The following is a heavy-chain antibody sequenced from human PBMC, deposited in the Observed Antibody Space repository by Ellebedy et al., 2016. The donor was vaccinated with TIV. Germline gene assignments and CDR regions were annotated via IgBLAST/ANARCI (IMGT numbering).Heavy chain of an antibody. D-gene: IGHD1-26*01. V-gene: IGHV5-51*01. CDR1: GYTFTNHW. CDR2: IDPGDSDA. CDR3: ARHSHYLFYFNGMDG. J-gene: IGHJ6*02. Sequence: GESLKISCKGSGYTFTNHWIAWVRQMPGKGLEWMGIIDPGDSDARYNPSFEGQVTISADKSVTTAYLRLSSLKTSDTATYYCARHSHYLFYFNGMDGWGQGTTVTVSS.